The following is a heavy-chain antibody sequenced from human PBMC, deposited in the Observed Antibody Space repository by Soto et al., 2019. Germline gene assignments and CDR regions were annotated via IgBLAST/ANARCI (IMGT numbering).Heavy chain of an antibody. CDR1: GGSISSSNW. V-gene: IGHV4-4*02. J-gene: IGHJ4*02. Sequence: SETLSLTCAVSGGSISSSNWWSWVRQPPGKGLEWIGEIYHSGSTNYNPSLKSRVTISVDKSKNQFSLKLSSVTAADTAVYYCARDEGTYYYDSSGYYYWGQGTLVTV. CDR3: ARDEGTYYYDSSGYYY. CDR2: IYHSGST. D-gene: IGHD3-22*01.